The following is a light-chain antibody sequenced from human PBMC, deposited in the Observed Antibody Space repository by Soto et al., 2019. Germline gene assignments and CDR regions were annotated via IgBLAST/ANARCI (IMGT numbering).Light chain of an antibody. J-gene: IGKJ4*01. V-gene: IGKV3-15*01. CDR3: QQYNNWPLT. CDR2: DTS. CDR1: QNVHSN. Sequence: EVVMTQSPATLSVSPGDGATLSCRASQNVHSNLAWYQQKPGQAPRLLIYDTSTRDTDIPFKFSGGGSGTEFTLTISSLQSEDFAVYYCQQYNNWPLTFGGGTKVEIK.